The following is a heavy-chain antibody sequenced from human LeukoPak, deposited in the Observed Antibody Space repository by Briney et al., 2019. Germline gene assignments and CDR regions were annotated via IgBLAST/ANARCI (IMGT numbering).Heavy chain of an antibody. J-gene: IGHJ3*02. D-gene: IGHD3-22*01. CDR1: GFTFSSYS. V-gene: IGHV3-48*02. CDR3: ARDGAYYYDSSGYSGGGAFDI. CDR2: ISSSSSTI. Sequence: GGSLRLSCVVSGFTFSSYSTNWVRQAPGKGLEWVSYISSSSSTIYHADSVKGRFTISRDNAKNSLYLQMNSLRDEDTAVYYCARDGAYYYDSSGYSGGGAFDIWGQGTMVTVSS.